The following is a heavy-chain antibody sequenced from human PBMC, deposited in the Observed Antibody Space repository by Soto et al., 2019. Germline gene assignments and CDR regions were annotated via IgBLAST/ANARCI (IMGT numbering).Heavy chain of an antibody. CDR1: GYTFTSYY. CDR2: INPSGGST. D-gene: IGHD5-12*01. V-gene: IGHV1-46*01. J-gene: IGHJ4*02. Sequence: GASVKVSCKASGYTFTSYYMHWVRQAPGQGLEWMGIINPSGGSTSYAQKFQGRVTMTRDTSTSTVDMELSSLRSEDTAVYYCARAERWNFSWLRPSSYYFDYWGQGTLVTVSS. CDR3: ARAERWNFSWLRPSSYYFDY.